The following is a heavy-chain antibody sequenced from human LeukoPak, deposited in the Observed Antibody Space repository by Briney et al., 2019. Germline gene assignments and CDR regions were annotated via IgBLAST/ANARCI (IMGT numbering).Heavy chain of an antibody. CDR2: IWYDGSNK. Sequence: GGSLRLSCAASGFTFSSYGMHWVRQAPGKGLEWVAVIWYDGSNKYYADSVKGRFSISRDNSKNTLYLEMNSLRAEDTAVYYCASYEDAFDIWGQGTMVTVSS. D-gene: IGHD3-3*01. CDR1: GFTFSSYG. J-gene: IGHJ3*02. CDR3: ASYEDAFDI. V-gene: IGHV3-33*01.